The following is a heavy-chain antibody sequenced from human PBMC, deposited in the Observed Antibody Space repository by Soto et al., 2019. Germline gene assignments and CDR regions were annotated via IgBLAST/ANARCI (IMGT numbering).Heavy chain of an antibody. V-gene: IGHV5-51*01. CDR3: ARLVGMYYDILTGPNFDY. D-gene: IGHD3-9*01. J-gene: IGHJ4*02. CDR2: IYPGDSDT. Sequence: GWVRQMPGKGLEWMGIIYPGDSDTRYSPSFQGQVTISADKSISTAYLQWSSLKASDTAMYYCARLVGMYYDILTGPNFDYWGQGTLVTVSS.